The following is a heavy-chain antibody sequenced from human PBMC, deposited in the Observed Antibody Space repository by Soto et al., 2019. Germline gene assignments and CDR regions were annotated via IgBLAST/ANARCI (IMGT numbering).Heavy chain of an antibody. V-gene: IGHV4-31*03. D-gene: IGHD3-16*01. J-gene: IGHJ4*02. CDR1: TGSFSCSYYY. CDR2: IYHSGSS. CDR3: ARIEALPQSLGYCDY. Sequence: TMSPACPVSTGSFSCSYYYWSWARQHPERGMEWIGYIYHSGSSFYNPCLQSRVAMSVDTSQNQLGGNMPAVADADTAVYYFARIEALPQSLGYCDYWGQG.